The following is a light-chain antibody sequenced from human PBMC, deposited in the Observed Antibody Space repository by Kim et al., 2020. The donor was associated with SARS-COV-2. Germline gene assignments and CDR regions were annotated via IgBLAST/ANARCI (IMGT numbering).Light chain of an antibody. CDR3: QVWDSSSDQFV. V-gene: IGLV3-21*01. CDR2: SDG. CDR1: DIGDKS. J-gene: IGLJ1*01. Sequence: PGPAASMACVGTDIGDKSVHWYQHKAGQAPVLVIYSDGDRPPGIPERFSDSNSGNTATLTISRVEAGDEADYYCQVWDSSSDQFVFGPGTKVTVL.